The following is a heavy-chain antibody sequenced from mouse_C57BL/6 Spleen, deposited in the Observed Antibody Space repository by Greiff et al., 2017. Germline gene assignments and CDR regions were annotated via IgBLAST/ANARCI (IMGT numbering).Heavy chain of an antibody. J-gene: IGHJ4*01. Sequence: QVQLQQPGTELVKPGASVKLSCKASGYTFTSYWMHWVKQRPGQGLEWIGNINPSNGGTNYNEKFKSKATLTVDKSSSPAYMQLSSLTSEDSAVYYCARRRIGYDYDVAMDYWGQGTSVTVSS. CDR1: GYTFTSYW. V-gene: IGHV1-53*01. CDR2: INPSNGGT. D-gene: IGHD2-4*01. CDR3: ARRRIGYDYDVAMDY.